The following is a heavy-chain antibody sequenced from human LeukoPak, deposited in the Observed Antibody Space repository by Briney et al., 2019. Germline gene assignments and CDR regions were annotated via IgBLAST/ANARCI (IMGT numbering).Heavy chain of an antibody. V-gene: IGHV5-51*01. CDR1: GYTYTKSW. CDR2: INPADSET. D-gene: IGHD2-2*02. CDR3: ARQGCTTTSCHTIDY. Sequence: GESLKISCEGSGYTYTKSWIAWVRQMPGKGLELMGIINPADSETRYSPSFQGQVTISVDKSISTAYLQWSSLKASDTAMYYCARQGCTTTSCHTIDYWGQGTLVTVSS. J-gene: IGHJ4*02.